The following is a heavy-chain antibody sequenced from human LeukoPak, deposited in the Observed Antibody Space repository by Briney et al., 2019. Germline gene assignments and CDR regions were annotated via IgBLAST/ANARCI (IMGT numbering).Heavy chain of an antibody. CDR2: ISSSSSYI. J-gene: IGHJ4*02. V-gene: IGHV3-21*01. D-gene: IGHD3-22*01. CDR1: GFTFSSYG. Sequence: GGSLRLSCAASGFTFSSYGMNWVRQAPGKGLEWVSSISSSSSYIYYADSVKGRFTISRDNAKNSLYLQMNSLRAEDTAVYYCARDLAAEYYYDSSGPYPGYWGQGTLVTVSS. CDR3: ARDLAAEYYYDSSGPYPGY.